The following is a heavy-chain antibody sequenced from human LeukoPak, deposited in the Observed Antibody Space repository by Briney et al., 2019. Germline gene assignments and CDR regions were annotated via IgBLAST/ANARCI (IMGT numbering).Heavy chain of an antibody. J-gene: IGHJ3*02. Sequence: GGSLRLSCAASGFTFNDYDMHWVRQVTGKGLEWVSSLHTAGDAHYSVSVRGRFIISRDRSKTSFYLQMNSLRAEDSAMYYCSRGGQRAGYAFEIWGQGTVVTGSS. CDR1: GFTFNDYD. CDR2: LHTAGDA. CDR3: SRGGQRAGYAFEI. V-gene: IGHV3-13*01.